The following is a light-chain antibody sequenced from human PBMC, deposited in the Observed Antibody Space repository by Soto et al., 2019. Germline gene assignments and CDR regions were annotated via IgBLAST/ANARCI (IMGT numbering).Light chain of an antibody. Sequence: QSVLTQPRSVSGSPGQSVTISCTGTSSDVGGYNYVSWYQQHPGKAPKLMIYEVSNRPSGVSNRFSGSKTGNTASLTISGLQTEDGAGYYCSSYTSTNTLHVVFGGGTQLTVL. J-gene: IGLJ2*01. CDR3: SSYTSTNTLHVV. CDR1: SSDVGGYNY. V-gene: IGLV2-14*01. CDR2: EVS.